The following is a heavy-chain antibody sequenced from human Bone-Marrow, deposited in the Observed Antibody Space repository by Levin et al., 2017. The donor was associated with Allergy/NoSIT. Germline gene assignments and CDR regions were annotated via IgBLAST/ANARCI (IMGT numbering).Heavy chain of an antibody. D-gene: IGHD6-19*01. CDR2: FSSTGTI. J-gene: IGHJ4*02. Sequence: GGSLRLSCAASGFTFSHYDMSWVRQAPGKGLEWVSYFSSTGTIYYADSVKGRFTISRDNARNSLILQMNSLTAEDTAVYFCARGTPSGFFFDSWGQGTLVTVSS. CDR1: GFTFSHYD. CDR3: ARGTPSGFFFDS. V-gene: IGHV3-69-1*02.